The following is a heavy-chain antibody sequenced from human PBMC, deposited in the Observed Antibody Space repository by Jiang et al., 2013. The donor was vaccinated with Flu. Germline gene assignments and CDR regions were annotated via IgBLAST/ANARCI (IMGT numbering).Heavy chain of an antibody. CDR3: ARGSHYYDSSGYGDY. J-gene: IGHJ4*02. Sequence: VQLLESGGGVVQPGRSLRLSCAASGFTFSSYAMHWVRQAPGKGLEWVAVISYDGSNKYYADSVKGRFTISRDNSKNTLYLQMNSLRAEDTAVYYCARGSHYYDSSGYGDYWGQGTLVTVSS. CDR1: GFTFSSYA. D-gene: IGHD3-22*01. CDR2: ISYDGSNK. V-gene: IGHV3-30-3*01.